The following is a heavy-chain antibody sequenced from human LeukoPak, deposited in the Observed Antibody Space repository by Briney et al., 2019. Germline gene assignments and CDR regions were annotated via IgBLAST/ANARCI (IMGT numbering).Heavy chain of an antibody. J-gene: IGHJ4*02. CDR3: ARLGSAPFDY. CDR1: SGSIRSGDYY. Sequence: SETLSLTCTVSSGSIRSGDYYWSWIRQPPGKGLEWIGYISYTGTTYYNPSLKSRVTISEDTSKNLFSLKLNSVTAADTAVYYCARLGSAPFDYWGQGTLVTVSS. CDR2: ISYTGTT. D-gene: IGHD3-10*01. V-gene: IGHV4-30-4*08.